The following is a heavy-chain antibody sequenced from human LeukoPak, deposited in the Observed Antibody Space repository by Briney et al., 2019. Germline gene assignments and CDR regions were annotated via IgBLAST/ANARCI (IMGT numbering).Heavy chain of an antibody. CDR3: ARSPSGYYYADY. J-gene: IGHJ4*02. CDR2: IYYSGST. D-gene: IGHD3-22*01. CDR1: GGSISSYY. V-gene: IGHV4-59*01. Sequence: PSETLSLTCTVSGGSISSYYWSWIRQPPGKGLEWIGYIYYSGSTNYNPSLKSRVTISVDTSKNQFSLKLSSVTAADTAVYYCARSPSGYYYADYWGQGTLVTVSS.